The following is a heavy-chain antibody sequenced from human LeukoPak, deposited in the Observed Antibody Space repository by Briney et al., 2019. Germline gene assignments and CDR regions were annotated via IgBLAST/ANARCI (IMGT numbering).Heavy chain of an antibody. Sequence: PSETLSLTCTVSGGSISSSSYYWGWIRQPPGKGLEWIGSIYYSGSTYYNPSLKSRVTISVDTSRNQFALKLSSVTAADTAVYYCARGHTSRDGYYNWFDPWGQGTLVTVSS. CDR2: IYYSGST. CDR1: GGSISSSSYY. V-gene: IGHV4-39*06. J-gene: IGHJ5*02. D-gene: IGHD5-24*01. CDR3: ARGHTSRDGYYNWFDP.